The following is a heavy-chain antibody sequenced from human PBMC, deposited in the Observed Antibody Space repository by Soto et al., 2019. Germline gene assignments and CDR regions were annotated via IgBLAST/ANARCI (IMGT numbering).Heavy chain of an antibody. CDR1: GGSISSYY. CDR2: IYYSGST. V-gene: IGHV4-59*08. Sequence: SETLSLTCTVSGGSISSYYWSWIRQPPGKGLEWIGYIYYSGSTNYNPSLKSRVTISVDTSKNQFSLKLSSVTAADTAVYYCGRRALLGLFDYWGQGTLVTVSS. D-gene: IGHD7-27*01. CDR3: GRRALLGLFDY. J-gene: IGHJ4*02.